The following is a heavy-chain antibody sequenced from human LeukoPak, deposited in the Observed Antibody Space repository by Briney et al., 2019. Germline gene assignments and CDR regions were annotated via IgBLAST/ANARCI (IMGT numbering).Heavy chain of an antibody. J-gene: IGHJ4*02. Sequence: GGSLRLSCAASGFTFSSYAMSWVRQAPGKGLEWVSAISGSGGSTYYADSVKGRFTISRDNSKNTLYLQMNSLRAEDTAVYYCAKDSEYYDFWSGYVYYFGYWGQGTLVTVSS. D-gene: IGHD3-3*01. V-gene: IGHV3-23*01. CDR2: ISGSGGST. CDR1: GFTFSSYA. CDR3: AKDSEYYDFWSGYVYYFGY.